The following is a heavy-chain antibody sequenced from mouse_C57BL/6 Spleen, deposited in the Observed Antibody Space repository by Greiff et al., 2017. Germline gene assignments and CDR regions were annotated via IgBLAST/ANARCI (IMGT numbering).Heavy chain of an antibody. CDR1: GYSFTGYY. Sequence: EVQLQQSGPELVKPGASVTISCKASGYSFTGYYMNWVKQSPEKSLEWIGEINPSTGGTTYNQKFKDKATLTVDKSSSTAYMQLKSLTSEDSAVYYCATLRAYWGQGTLVTVSA. J-gene: IGHJ3*01. CDR2: INPSTGGT. V-gene: IGHV1-42*01. CDR3: ATLRAY.